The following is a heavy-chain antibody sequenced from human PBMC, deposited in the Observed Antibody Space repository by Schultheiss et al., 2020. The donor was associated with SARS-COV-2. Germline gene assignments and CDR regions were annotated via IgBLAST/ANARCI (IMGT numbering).Heavy chain of an antibody. V-gene: IGHV3-21*01. CDR3: ARDSGNWGSPDAFDI. D-gene: IGHD7-27*01. Sequence: GSLRLSCAASGFTFSSYSMNWVRQAPGKGLEWVSSISSSSSYIYYADSVKGRFTISRDNAKNSLYLQMNSLRAEDTAVYYCARDSGNWGSPDAFDIWGQGTMVTVSS. J-gene: IGHJ3*02. CDR2: ISSSSSYI. CDR1: GFTFSSYS.